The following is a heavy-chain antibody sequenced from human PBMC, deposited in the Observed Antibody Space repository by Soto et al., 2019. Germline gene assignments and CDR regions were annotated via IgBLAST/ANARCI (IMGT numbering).Heavy chain of an antibody. Sequence: GASVKVSCKTSGYIFTSYYIHWVRQAPGQGLEWMGIINPSGGTTTYAQKFQGRVTMTRDTSTSTVYMELSSLRSDDTAVYYCAREYSSSWYDYFDHWGQGTLVTVSS. CDR1: GYIFTSYY. V-gene: IGHV1-46*01. D-gene: IGHD6-13*01. J-gene: IGHJ4*02. CDR2: INPSGGTT. CDR3: AREYSSSWYDYFDH.